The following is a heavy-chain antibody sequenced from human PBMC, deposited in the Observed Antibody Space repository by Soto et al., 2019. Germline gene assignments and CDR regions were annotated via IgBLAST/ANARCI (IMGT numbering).Heavy chain of an antibody. CDR3: ARVEGDGYNYNNWFDP. Sequence: PSETLSLTCSVLGGSLSSYYWSWIRQPPGKGLEWIVYVYYSGRTNYSPSLKSRVTISVDTSKNQFSLKLDSVTPADTAVYYCARVEGDGYNYNNWFDPWGRGTLVTVS. J-gene: IGHJ5*02. CDR1: GGSLSSYY. CDR2: VYYSGRT. V-gene: IGHV4-59*01. D-gene: IGHD5-12*01.